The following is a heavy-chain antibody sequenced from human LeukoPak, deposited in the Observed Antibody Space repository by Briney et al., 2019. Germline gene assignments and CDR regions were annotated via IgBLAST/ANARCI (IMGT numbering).Heavy chain of an antibody. J-gene: IGHJ4*02. CDR1: GGTFSSYA. V-gene: IGHV1-69*13. CDR2: IIPIFGTA. CDR3: ARDSSGYYTAYYFDY. Sequence: SVKVSCRASGGTFSSYAISWVRQAPGQGLEWMGGIIPIFGTANYAQKFQGRVTITADESTSTAYMELSSLRSEDTAVYYCARDSSGYYTAYYFDYWGQGTLVTVSS. D-gene: IGHD3-22*01.